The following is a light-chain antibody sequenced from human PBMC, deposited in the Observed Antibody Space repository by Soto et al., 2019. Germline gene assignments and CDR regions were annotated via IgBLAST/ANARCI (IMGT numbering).Light chain of an antibody. V-gene: IGLV2-14*01. CDR3: SSYTSSSTSGV. Sequence: QSALTQPASVSGSPGQSITISCTGTSSDVGGYNYVSWYQQHPGKASKLMIYEVSNRPSGVSNRFSGSKSGNTASLTISGLQAEDEADYYCSSYTSSSTSGVFGTGTKVTVL. J-gene: IGLJ1*01. CDR2: EVS. CDR1: SSDVGGYNY.